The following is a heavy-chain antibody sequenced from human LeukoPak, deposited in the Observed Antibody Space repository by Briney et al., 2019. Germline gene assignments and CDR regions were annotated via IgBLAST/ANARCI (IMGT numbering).Heavy chain of an antibody. J-gene: IGHJ4*02. D-gene: IGHD3-10*01. CDR2: IIPIFDTA. CDR1: GGTFSSYA. V-gene: IGHV1-69*01. Sequence: VASVKVSCKASGGTFSSYAISWVRQAPGQGLEWMGGIIPIFDTANYAQKFQGRVTITADESTSTAYMELSSLRSEDTAVYYCARARGWDGSGSYYIPYYFDYWGQGTLVTVSS. CDR3: ARARGWDGSGSYYIPYYFDY.